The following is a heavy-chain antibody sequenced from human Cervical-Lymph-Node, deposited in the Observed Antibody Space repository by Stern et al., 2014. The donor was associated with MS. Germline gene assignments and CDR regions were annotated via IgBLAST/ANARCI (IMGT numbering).Heavy chain of an antibody. CDR3: ARDDGFSGYDS. Sequence: LQLQESGPGLVKPSETLSLTCLISGGSISTYYWSWVRQPPGKGLEWIGNIYYSGDTNYNPSLKSRVAMSVDTSKNQFSLKLGSVTAADTAVYYCARDDGFSGYDSWGQGTLVTVSS. J-gene: IGHJ5*01. CDR2: IYYSGDT. CDR1: GGSISTYY. D-gene: IGHD5-12*01. V-gene: IGHV4-59*01.